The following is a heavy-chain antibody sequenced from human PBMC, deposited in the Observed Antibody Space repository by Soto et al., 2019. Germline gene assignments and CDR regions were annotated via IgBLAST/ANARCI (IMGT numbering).Heavy chain of an antibody. D-gene: IGHD1-1*01. CDR2: INPNSGGK. J-gene: IGHJ6*02. Sequence: ASVKVSCKASGYTFTGYYMHWVRQSHGQGLEWMGWINPNSGGKNYAQKFQGWVTMTRDTSISTAYMELSRLRSDDTAVYYCARGTGSQGYYYYGMDVWGQGTSVTVSS. CDR3: ARGTGSQGYYYYGMDV. V-gene: IGHV1-2*04. CDR1: GYTFTGYY.